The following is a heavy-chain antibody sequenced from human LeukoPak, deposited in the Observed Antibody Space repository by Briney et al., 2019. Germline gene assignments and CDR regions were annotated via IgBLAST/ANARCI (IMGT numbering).Heavy chain of an antibody. J-gene: IGHJ6*02. D-gene: IGHD3-10*01. Sequence: GGSLRLSCAPSGLTFRNYGMPWVRQAPGMGLDWVAVIWYDGSNKYYADSVKGRFTISRDNSKNTLYLQMNSMRAEETAVYYCARAGYGSGSYMYYGMDVWGQGTTVTVSS. CDR3: ARAGYGSGSYMYYGMDV. CDR1: GLTFRNYG. CDR2: IWYDGSNK. V-gene: IGHV3-33*01.